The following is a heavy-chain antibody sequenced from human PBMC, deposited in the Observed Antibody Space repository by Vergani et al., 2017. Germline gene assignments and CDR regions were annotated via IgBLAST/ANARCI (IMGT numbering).Heavy chain of an antibody. CDR1: GYSFTSYW. J-gene: IGHJ6*02. CDR3: ARHTISSRGSTRHYYYYGMDV. D-gene: IGHD2-2*01. Sequence: EVQLVQSGAEVKKPGESLRISCKGSGYSFTSYWISWVRQMPGKGLEWMGRIDPSDSYTNYSPSFQGHVTISAEKAISTAYLQWSSLRASDTAMYYCARHTISSRGSTRHYYYYGMDVWGQGTTVTVSS. CDR2: IDPSDSYT. V-gene: IGHV5-10-1*03.